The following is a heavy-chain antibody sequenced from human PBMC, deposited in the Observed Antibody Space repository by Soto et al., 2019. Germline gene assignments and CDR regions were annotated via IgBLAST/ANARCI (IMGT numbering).Heavy chain of an antibody. J-gene: IGHJ5*02. V-gene: IGHV4-34*01. CDR1: GGYFSGYY. D-gene: IGHD6-13*01. CDR2: INHSGST. Sequence: SETLSLTCTVYGGYFSGYYLSWIRQHPGKGLEWIGEINHSGSTNYNPSLKSRVTISVDTSKNQFSLKLSSVTAADTAVYYCARSGAAGTSPLYNWFDPGGQGTLVTVSS. CDR3: ARSGAAGTSPLYNWFDP.